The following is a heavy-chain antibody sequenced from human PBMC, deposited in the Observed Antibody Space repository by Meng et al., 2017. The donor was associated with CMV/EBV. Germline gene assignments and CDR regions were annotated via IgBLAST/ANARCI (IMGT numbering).Heavy chain of an antibody. J-gene: IGHJ6*02. Sequence: GESLKISCAASGFTFSSYAMHWVRQAPGKGLEWVAVISYDGSNKYYADSVKGRFTISRDNSKNTLYLQMNSLRAEDTAVYYCARDEQVQLLYDYYYGMDVWGQGTTVTV. CDR3: ARDEQVQLLYDYYYGMDV. V-gene: IGHV3-30-3*01. CDR2: ISYDGSNK. CDR1: GFTFSSYA. D-gene: IGHD2-2*01.